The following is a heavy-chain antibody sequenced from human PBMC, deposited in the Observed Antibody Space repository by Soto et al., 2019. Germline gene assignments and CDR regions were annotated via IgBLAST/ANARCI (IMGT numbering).Heavy chain of an antibody. CDR2: IRGRGGTT. Sequence: EVQLLESGGGLVQPGGSLRLSCAASGFSFSSYAMGWVRQAPGKGLEGVSGIRGRGGTTYYADSVKGRFTISRDKSKNTLFLQMDSLRAEDTAIYYCAKVIVEWELLNAFDSWGQGTLVTVSS. J-gene: IGHJ4*02. D-gene: IGHD1-26*01. CDR3: AKVIVEWELLNAFDS. CDR1: GFSFSSYA. V-gene: IGHV3-23*01.